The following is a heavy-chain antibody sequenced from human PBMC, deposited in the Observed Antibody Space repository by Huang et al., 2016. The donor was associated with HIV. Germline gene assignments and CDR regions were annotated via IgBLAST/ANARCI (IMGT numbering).Heavy chain of an antibody. CDR2: IYYSGSS. CDR1: GDSIRSGGDY. D-gene: IGHD3-3*01. V-gene: IGHV4-30-4*08. Sequence: QVQLQESGPGLVKPSQTLSLTCTVSGDSIRSGGDYWTWIRQSPAKGLEWIGYIYYSGSSDYKQSLKSRVSISIDAFKNRVSLKLKSVTVADTAVYYCARAPATHSVFFYWGQGTLVTVSA. J-gene: IGHJ4*02. CDR3: ARAPATHSVFFY.